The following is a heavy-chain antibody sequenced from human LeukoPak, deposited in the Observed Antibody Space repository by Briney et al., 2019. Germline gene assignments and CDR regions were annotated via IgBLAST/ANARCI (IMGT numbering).Heavy chain of an antibody. V-gene: IGHV4-59*08. CDR3: ARAPHRDIDCTGGTCSSRDNYFDY. CDR2: VYYTDKT. D-gene: IGHD2-8*02. J-gene: IGHJ4*02. CDR1: NSFSNYY. Sequence: TSETLSLTCTVSNSFSNYYWTWIRQSPGKALEWIGYVYYTDKTHYNPSLKSRVNISADMSRNQFSLRLSSVTAADTAVYYCARAPHRDIDCTGGTCSSRDNYFDYWGQGALVTVSS.